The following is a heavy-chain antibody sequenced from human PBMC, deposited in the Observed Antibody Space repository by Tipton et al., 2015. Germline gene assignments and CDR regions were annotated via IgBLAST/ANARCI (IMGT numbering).Heavy chain of an antibody. V-gene: IGHV3-9*01. Sequence: SLRLSCAASGFTFGSYAMHWVRLVPGKGLEWVSGISWNSFIIGYADSVKGRFTISRDNAKNSLYLQMNSLRAEDTALYYCAKDLVSSVTAHLDYWGQGTLVTVSS. CDR3: AKDLVSSVTAHLDY. D-gene: IGHD2-21*02. J-gene: IGHJ4*02. CDR1: GFTFGSYA. CDR2: ISWNSFII.